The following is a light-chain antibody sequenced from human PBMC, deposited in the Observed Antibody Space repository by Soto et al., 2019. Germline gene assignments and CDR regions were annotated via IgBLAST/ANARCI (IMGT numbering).Light chain of an antibody. CDR1: SSNIGNNY. Sequence: QAVVTQPPSVSAAPGQKVTISCSGSSSNIGNNYVSWYQQLPGTAPKLIIYDNNRRPSGIPDRFSGSKSGTSATLGITGLQTGDEADYYCGTWDSSLSAVFGTGTKLTVL. J-gene: IGLJ1*01. CDR3: GTWDSSLSAV. CDR2: DNN. V-gene: IGLV1-51*01.